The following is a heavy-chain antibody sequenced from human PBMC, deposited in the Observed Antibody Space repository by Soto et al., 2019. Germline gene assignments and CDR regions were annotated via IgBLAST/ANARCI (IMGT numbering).Heavy chain of an antibody. J-gene: IGHJ6*02. CDR1: GGSISSSSYY. D-gene: IGHD3-10*01. CDR3: ASQTPEGSGRYYNRLPYYYSGIDV. Sequence: PSETLSLTCTVSGGSISSSSYYWGWIRQPPGKGLEWIGSIYYSGSTYYNPSLKSRVTISVDTSKNQFSLKLSSVTAADTAVYYCASQTPEGSGRYYNRLPYYYSGIDVCGQGTTVTRSS. V-gene: IGHV4-39*01. CDR2: IYYSGST.